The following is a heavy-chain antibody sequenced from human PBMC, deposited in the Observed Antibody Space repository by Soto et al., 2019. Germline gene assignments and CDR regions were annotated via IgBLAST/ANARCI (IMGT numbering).Heavy chain of an antibody. CDR1: GGSISSSGYY. CDR2: INHSGST. V-gene: IGHV4-39*01. D-gene: IGHD6-13*01. Sequence: PSETLSLTCTVSGGSISSSGYYWTWIRQPPGTGLEWIGEINHSGSTNYNPSLKSRVTISVDTSRNQFSLKLSSVTAADTAVYYCARHQSHSSSYVDPWGQGTLVTVSS. J-gene: IGHJ5*02. CDR3: ARHQSHSSSYVDP.